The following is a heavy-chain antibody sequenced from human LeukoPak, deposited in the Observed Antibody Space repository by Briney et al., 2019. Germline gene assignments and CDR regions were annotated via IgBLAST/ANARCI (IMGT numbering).Heavy chain of an antibody. V-gene: IGHV3-30*02. CDR3: AKASTGRDGHYDFWSGYYNYYYYYMDV. J-gene: IGHJ6*03. CDR2: IRYDGTNK. CDR1: GFTFGSNG. Sequence: GGSLRLSCAAAGFTFGSNGMHWVRQAPGKGLEWVAFIRYDGTNKYYADSVKGRFTISRDNSKNTLYLQIHSLRAEDTAVYYCAKASTGRDGHYDFWSGYYNYYYYYMDVWGKGTTVTVSS. D-gene: IGHD3-3*01.